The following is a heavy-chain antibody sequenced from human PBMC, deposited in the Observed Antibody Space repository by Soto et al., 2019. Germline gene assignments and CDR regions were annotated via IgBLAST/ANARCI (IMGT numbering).Heavy chain of an antibody. J-gene: IGHJ4*02. CDR2: IYYTGGT. Sequence: QLLLQESASGLVKPSQTLSLTCAVSGGSISSGTFSWTWIRQPPGKGLEFIGSIYYTGGTYYNPYIKSRVTISLDRSKNQFSLNLSSVAAADTAMYYCARATFFRKGYDDATDYYFFDYWGQGTLVTVSS. CDR1: GGSISSGTFS. D-gene: IGHD3-22*01. V-gene: IGHV4-30-2*01. CDR3: ARATFFRKGYDDATDYYFFDY.